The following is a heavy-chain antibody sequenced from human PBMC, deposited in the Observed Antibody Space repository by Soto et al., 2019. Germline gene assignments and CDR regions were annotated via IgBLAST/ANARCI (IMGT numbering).Heavy chain of an antibody. CDR2: IYYSGST. V-gene: IGHV4-31*02. CDR1: GGSISSGGYY. D-gene: IGHD2-15*01. J-gene: IGHJ4*02. Sequence: LCGGSISSGGYYWSWIRQHPGKGLEWIGYIYYSGSTYYNPSLKSRVTISVDTSKNQFSLKLSSVTAADTAVYYCASDHSTGYCSGGSCYAPFRYWGQGTLVTVSS. CDR3: ASDHSTGYCSGGSCYAPFRY.